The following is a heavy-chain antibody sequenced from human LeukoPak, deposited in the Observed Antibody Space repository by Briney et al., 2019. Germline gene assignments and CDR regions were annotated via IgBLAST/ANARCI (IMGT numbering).Heavy chain of an antibody. Sequence: SQTLSLTCTVSGGSISSGGYYWSWIRQHPGKGLEWIGYIYYSGSAKYNPSLKSRVTISVDTSKNQFSLKLSSVTAGDTAVYYCARAPGIAAAGTHFDFWGQGTLVTVSS. V-gene: IGHV4-61*08. CDR2: IYYSGSA. CDR1: GGSISSGGYY. J-gene: IGHJ4*02. CDR3: ARAPGIAAAGTHFDF. D-gene: IGHD6-13*01.